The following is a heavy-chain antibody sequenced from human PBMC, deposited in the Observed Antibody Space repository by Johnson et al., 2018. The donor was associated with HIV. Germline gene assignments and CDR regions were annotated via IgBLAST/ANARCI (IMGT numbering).Heavy chain of an antibody. V-gene: IGHV3-30*04. CDR2: ISYDGSNK. CDR1: GFTFSSYA. D-gene: IGHD2/OR15-2a*01. CDR3: ATEYFDI. Sequence: VQLVESGGGVVQPGRSLRLSCAASGFTFSSYAMHWVRQAPGKGLEWVAVISYDGSNKYYADSVKGRFTISRDNSKNTLYLQMNSLRTEDTAVYYCATEYFDIWGQGTMVTVSS. J-gene: IGHJ3*02.